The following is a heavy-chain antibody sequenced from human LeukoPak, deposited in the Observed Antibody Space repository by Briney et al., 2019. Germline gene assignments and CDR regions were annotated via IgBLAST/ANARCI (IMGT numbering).Heavy chain of an antibody. CDR2: IRGSGGST. V-gene: IGHV3-23*01. CDR1: GFTFSSYA. D-gene: IGHD3-10*01. CDR3: AKGNTMVRGVGLDY. J-gene: IGHJ4*02. Sequence: PGGSLRLSCAASGFTFSSYAMSWVRQAPGKGLEGVSAIRGSGGSTYYADSVKGRFTISRDNSKNTLYLQMNSLRAEDTAVYYCAKGNTMVRGVGLDYWGQGTLVTVSS.